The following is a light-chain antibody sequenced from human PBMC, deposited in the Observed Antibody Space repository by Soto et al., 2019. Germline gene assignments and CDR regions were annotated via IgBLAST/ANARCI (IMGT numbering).Light chain of an antibody. CDR1: SRDVGGYNY. CDR3: SSYTSSSHVV. CDR2: DVS. V-gene: IGLV2-14*01. J-gene: IGLJ2*01. Sequence: QSVLTQPASVPASPGQSITISCTGTSRDVGGYNYVSWYQQHPGKAPKLMIYDVSNRPSGVSNRFSGSKSGNTASLTISGLQAEDEADYYCSSYTSSSHVVFGGGTKLTVL.